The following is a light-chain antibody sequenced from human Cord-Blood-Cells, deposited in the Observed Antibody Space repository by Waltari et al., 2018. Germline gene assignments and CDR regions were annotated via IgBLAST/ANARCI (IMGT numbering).Light chain of an antibody. Sequence: IVLTQSPATLSLSPGESATLSCRASQSVSSYLAWYQQKPGQAPRLLIYDASNRATGSPARFSGSGSGTDFTLTISSLEPEDFAVYYCQQRSNWPPWTFGQGTKVEIK. CDR2: DAS. CDR1: QSVSSY. V-gene: IGKV3-11*01. J-gene: IGKJ1*01. CDR3: QQRSNWPPWT.